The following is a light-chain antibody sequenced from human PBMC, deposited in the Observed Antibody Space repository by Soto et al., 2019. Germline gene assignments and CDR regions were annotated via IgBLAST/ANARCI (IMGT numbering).Light chain of an antibody. J-gene: IGKJ4*01. CDR2: GAS. V-gene: IGKV3-15*01. Sequence: MKRSPATLSVSPGERVAGSCWASQTRSHNLAWYQQTPGQAPRLLIYGASTRATGVPARFSGTGSGTEFTLTISSLQSDDFAGYYCQQYNDWPPLTFGGGTKVDI. CDR3: QQYNDWPPLT. CDR1: QTRSHN.